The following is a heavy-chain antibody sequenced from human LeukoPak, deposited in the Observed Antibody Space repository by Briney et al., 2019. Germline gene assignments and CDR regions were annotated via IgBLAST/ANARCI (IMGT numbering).Heavy chain of an antibody. J-gene: IGHJ4*02. Sequence: GASVKVPCKASGYTFTSYDINWVRQAPGQGLEWMGWMNPNSGNKVYAQKFQGRVTMTRNTSMSTAYMELSSLRSEDTAVYYCARGGILWFGELLYYFDYWGQGTLVTVSS. CDR2: MNPNSGNK. V-gene: IGHV1-8*01. D-gene: IGHD3-10*01. CDR3: ARGGILWFGELLYYFDY. CDR1: GYTFTSYD.